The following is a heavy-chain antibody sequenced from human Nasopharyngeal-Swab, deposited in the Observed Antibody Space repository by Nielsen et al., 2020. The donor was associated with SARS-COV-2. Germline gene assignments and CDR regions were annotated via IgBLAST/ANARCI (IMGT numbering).Heavy chain of an antibody. CDR3: ARGLAAAWYGIYYFDY. CDR2: VYYSGSP. V-gene: IGHV4-59*13. Sequence: SETLSLTCTISGGSISSYYWSWIRQPPGKGLEWIGYVYYSGSPSYNPSLKSRVTISVDTSKTQLSLKLTSVTAADTAVYYCARGLAAAWYGIYYFDYWGQGTLVTVSS. D-gene: IGHD6-13*01. J-gene: IGHJ4*02. CDR1: GGSISSYY.